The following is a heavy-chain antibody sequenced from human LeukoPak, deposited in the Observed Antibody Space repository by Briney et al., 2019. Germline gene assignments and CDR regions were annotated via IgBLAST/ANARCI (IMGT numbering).Heavy chain of an antibody. D-gene: IGHD3-22*01. CDR3: ARHYEGGYYYIFDY. CDR1: GGSISSYY. Sequence: SETLSLTCTVSGGSISSYYWSWIRQPPGKGLEWLGYIYYSGSTNYNPSLKSRVTISVDTSKNQFSLKLSSVTAADTAVYYCARHYEGGYYYIFDYWGQGTLVTVSS. V-gene: IGHV4-59*08. CDR2: IYYSGST. J-gene: IGHJ4*02.